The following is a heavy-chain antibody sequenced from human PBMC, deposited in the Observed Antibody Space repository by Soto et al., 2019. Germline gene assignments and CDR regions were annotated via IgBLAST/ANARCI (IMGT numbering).Heavy chain of an antibody. CDR3: ARGEDSSGYYIGTTNFDY. CDR2: IYYSGST. D-gene: IGHD3-22*01. Sequence: SETLSLTCTVSGGSISSYYWSWIRQPPGKGLEWIGYIYYSGSTNYNPSLKSRVNISVDTSKNQFSLKLSSVTAADTAVYYCARGEDSSGYYIGTTNFDYWGQGTLVTV. CDR1: GGSISSYY. J-gene: IGHJ4*02. V-gene: IGHV4-59*01.